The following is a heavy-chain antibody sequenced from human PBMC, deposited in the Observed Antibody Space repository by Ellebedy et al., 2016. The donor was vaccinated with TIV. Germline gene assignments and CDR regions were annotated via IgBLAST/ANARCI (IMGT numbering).Heavy chain of an antibody. V-gene: IGHV6-1*01. CDR3: ARKKSGSYVDY. D-gene: IGHD1-26*01. CDR2: TFYNSRWYN. CDR1: GDSVSTDNG. J-gene: IGHJ4*02. Sequence: SQTLSLTCAISGDSVSTDNGWNWIRQSPSRGLEWLGRTFYNSRWYNDYAVSVKSRITINPDTSKNHFSLQLSSVTPEDTAVYYCARKKSGSYVDYWGQGTLVTVSS.